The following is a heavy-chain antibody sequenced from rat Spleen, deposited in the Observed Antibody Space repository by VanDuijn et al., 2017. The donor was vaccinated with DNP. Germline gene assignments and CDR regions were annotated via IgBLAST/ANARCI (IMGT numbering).Heavy chain of an antibody. Sequence: EVQLVESGGGLVQPGRSMKLSCAASGFAFSTFPMAWVRQSATKGLEWVAYMRYEGDNTYHGDSVKGRFTISRDNAKSTLYLQMNSLQSEDTAIYHCVRPVRFYSGPFDSWGRGLMVTVSS. D-gene: IGHD1-1*01. CDR2: MRYEGDNT. J-gene: IGHJ2*01. V-gene: IGHV5-46*01. CDR1: GFAFSTFP. CDR3: VRPVRFYSGPFDS.